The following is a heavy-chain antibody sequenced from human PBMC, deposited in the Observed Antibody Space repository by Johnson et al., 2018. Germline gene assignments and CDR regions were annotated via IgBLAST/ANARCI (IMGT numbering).Heavy chain of an antibody. D-gene: IGHD3-22*01. CDR1: GFTFSNAW. Sequence: EVQLVESGGGLVKPGGSLRLSCAASGFTFSNAWMNWVRQAPGKGLAWVGRIKSKTDGGTTDYAAPVKGRFTIPRDYSKNTLYLQMNSLKTEDTAVYYRTTEKAVFGYYYDSSGSVGGAFDIWGQGTMVTVSS. CDR3: TTEKAVFGYYYDSSGSVGGAFDI. CDR2: IKSKTDGGTT. J-gene: IGHJ3*02. V-gene: IGHV3-15*07.